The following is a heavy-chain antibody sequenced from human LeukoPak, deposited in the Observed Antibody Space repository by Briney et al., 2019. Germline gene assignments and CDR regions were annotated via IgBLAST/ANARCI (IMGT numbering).Heavy chain of an antibody. J-gene: IGHJ4*02. CDR1: GFTFSTYD. CDR3: AKSGSYRFDD. D-gene: IGHD1-26*01. Sequence: GGSLRLSCEASGFTFSTYDMNWVRQAPGKGLEWFSYISSASGTIFYADSVKGRFTISRDNAKNSFYLQMNSLRDEDTAVYYCAKSGSYRFDDWGQGTLVAVSS. CDR2: ISSASGTI. V-gene: IGHV3-48*02.